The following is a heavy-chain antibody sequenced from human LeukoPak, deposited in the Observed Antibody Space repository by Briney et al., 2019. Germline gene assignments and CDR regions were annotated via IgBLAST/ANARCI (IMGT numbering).Heavy chain of an antibody. CDR3: ATTPITFGGANFDY. Sequence: ASVTVSFTVSGYTLTELSMHWVRQAPGKGLEWMGGFDPEDGETIYAQKFQGRVTMTEDTSTDTAYMELSSLRSEDTAVCYCATTPITFGGANFDYWGQGTLVTVSS. J-gene: IGHJ4*02. CDR2: FDPEDGET. V-gene: IGHV1-24*01. D-gene: IGHD3-16*01. CDR1: GYTLTELS.